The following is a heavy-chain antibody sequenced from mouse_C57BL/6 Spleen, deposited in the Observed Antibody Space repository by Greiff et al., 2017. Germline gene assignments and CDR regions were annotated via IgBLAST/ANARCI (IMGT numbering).Heavy chain of an antibody. J-gene: IGHJ3*01. Sequence: QVQLQQSGAELMKPGASVKLSCKATGYTFTGYWIEWVKQRPGHGLEWIGEILPGSGSTNYNEKFKGKATFTADTSSNTAYMQISSLTTEDSAIYYCARPLDSSGYGFAYWGQGTLVTVSA. D-gene: IGHD3-2*02. CDR3: ARPLDSSGYGFAY. V-gene: IGHV1-9*01. CDR2: ILPGSGST. CDR1: GYTFTGYW.